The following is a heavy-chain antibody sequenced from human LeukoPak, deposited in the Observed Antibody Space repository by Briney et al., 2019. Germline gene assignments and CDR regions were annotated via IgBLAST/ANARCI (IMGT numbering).Heavy chain of an antibody. CDR3: ARVPHDSRGYYSAEYFQY. D-gene: IGHD3-22*01. CDR2: IYWNDDE. V-gene: IGHV2-5*01. CDR1: GFSLTTTGVG. J-gene: IGHJ1*01. Sequence: SGPTLVNPTQTLTLTCTFSGFSLTTTGVGVGWIRQPPGKALEWLALIYWNDDERYSPSLKSRLTITKDTSKNQVVLTMTNMDPMDTATYYCARVPHDSRGYYSAEYFQYWGRGTLVTVSS.